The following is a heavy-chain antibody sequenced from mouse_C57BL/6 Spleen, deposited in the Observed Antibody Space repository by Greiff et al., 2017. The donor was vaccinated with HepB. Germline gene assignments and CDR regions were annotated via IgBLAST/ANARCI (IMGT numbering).Heavy chain of an antibody. V-gene: IGHV5-4*03. CDR1: GFTFSSYA. D-gene: IGHD1-1*02. CDR3: ARVEDYGSAWFAY. Sequence: EVKLMESGGGLVKPGGSLKLSCAASGFTFSSYAMSWVRQTPEKRLEWVATISDGGSYTYYPDNVKGRFTISRDNAKNNLYLQMSHLKSEDTAMYYCARVEDYGSAWFAYWGQGTLVTVSA. CDR2: ISDGGSYT. J-gene: IGHJ3*01.